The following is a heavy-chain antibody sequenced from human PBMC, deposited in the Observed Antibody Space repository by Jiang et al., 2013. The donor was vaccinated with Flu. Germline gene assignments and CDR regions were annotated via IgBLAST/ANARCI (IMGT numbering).Heavy chain of an antibody. Sequence: QTLSLTCAISGDSVSSNSAAWNWIRQSPLRGLEWLGRTFYRSKWYNGYAESVKSRITINPDTSKNQFSLQLNSVTPEDTAVYYCSRDLRRHLPSKGLWGAEGGDQFYGMDVWGQGTTVTVSS. CDR1: GDSVSSNSAA. V-gene: IGHV6-1*01. D-gene: IGHD3-10*01. CDR2: TFYRSKWYN. J-gene: IGHJ6*02. CDR3: SRDLRRHLPSKGLWGAEGGDQFYGMDV.